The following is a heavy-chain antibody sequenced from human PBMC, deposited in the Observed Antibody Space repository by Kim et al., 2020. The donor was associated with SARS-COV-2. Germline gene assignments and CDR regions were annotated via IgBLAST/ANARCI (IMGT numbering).Heavy chain of an antibody. D-gene: IGHD1-26*01. CDR1: GFTFSSYG. CDR3: ARDSGGRTWEVRHAFVDF. Sequence: GGSLRLSCAASGFTFSSYGFHWVRQAPGKGLEWVALIWFDGSKKYYADSLQGRFSISRDNSRNTVYLQMNSLRGEDTAIYYCARDSGGRTWEVRHAFVDFWGQGSLVTVSS. V-gene: IGHV3-33*01. CDR2: IWFDGSKK. J-gene: IGHJ4*02.